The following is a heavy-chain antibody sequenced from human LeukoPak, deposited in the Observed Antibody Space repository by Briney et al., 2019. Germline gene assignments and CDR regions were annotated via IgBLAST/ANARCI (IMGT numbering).Heavy chain of an antibody. D-gene: IGHD2-2*01. CDR3: ARRGVPTAVHRFASDI. J-gene: IGHJ3*02. CDR1: GYSINNGYY. V-gene: IGHV4-38-2*01. CDR2: IHHSGST. Sequence: PSETLSLTCAVSGYSINNGYYWGWIRQSPGKGLEWIGSIHHSGSTYYNPSLRSRVTMSVDTSKNQFSLKLNSLTAADTAVYYCARRGVPTAVHRFASDIWGRGTMVTVSS.